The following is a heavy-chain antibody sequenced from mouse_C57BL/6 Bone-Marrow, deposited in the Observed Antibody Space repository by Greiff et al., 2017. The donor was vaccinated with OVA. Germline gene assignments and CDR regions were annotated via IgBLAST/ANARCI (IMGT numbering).Heavy chain of an antibody. CDR2: ISSGGSYT. V-gene: IGHV5-6*01. J-gene: IGHJ4*01. CDR3: ARQGGRGYAMDY. CDR1: GFTFSSYG. Sequence: VHVKQSGGDLVKPGGSLKLSCAASGFTFSSYGMSWVRQTPDKRLEWVATISSGGSYTYYPDSVKGRFTISRDNAKNTLYLQMSSLKSEDTAMYYCARQGGRGYAMDYWGQGTSVTVSS. D-gene: IGHD3-3*01.